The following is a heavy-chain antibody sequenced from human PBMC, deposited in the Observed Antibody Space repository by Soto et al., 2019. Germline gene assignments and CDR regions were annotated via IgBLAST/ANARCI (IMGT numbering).Heavy chain of an antibody. Sequence: QVQLVQSGAEVKKPGASVKVSCKTSGYTFNDFYIHWVREAPGQGLEWLGWINPNSGDTHYGQHFQGRVTLIADTSINTTYMQLSSLAPGDTAMYYCARDLRGYSNWFHPWGQGTPVTVSS. CDR2: INPNSGDT. J-gene: IGHJ5*02. CDR3: ARDLRGYSNWFHP. CDR1: GYTFNDFY. V-gene: IGHV1-2*02. D-gene: IGHD5-18*01.